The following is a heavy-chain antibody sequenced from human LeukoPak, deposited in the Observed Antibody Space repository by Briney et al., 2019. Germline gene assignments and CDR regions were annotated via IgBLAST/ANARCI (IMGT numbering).Heavy chain of an antibody. V-gene: IGHV4-59*01. D-gene: IGHD4-11*01. J-gene: IGHJ4*02. CDR2: IYYSGST. CDR1: SGSISSYY. CDR3: ARGDFSTLFDY. Sequence: SETLSLTCTVSSGSISSYYWSWIRQPPGKGLEWIGYIYYSGSTNYNPSLKSRVTISVDTSKNQVSLRLSSVTAADTAVYYCARGDFSTLFDYWGQGTLVTVSS.